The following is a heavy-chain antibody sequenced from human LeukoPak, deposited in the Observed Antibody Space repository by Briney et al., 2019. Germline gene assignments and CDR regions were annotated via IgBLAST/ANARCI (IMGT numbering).Heavy chain of an antibody. V-gene: IGHV3-74*01. CDR3: ARDAVEWYIFDY. CDR2: TNRDGSST. CDR1: GFTFSSYW. Sequence: GGSLRLSCAASGFTFSSYWMHWVRQAPGKGPVWVARTNRDGSSTAYADSVKGRFTISKDNAKNTLYLLMNSLRAEDTAVYYCARDAVEWYIFDYWGQGTLVTVSS. D-gene: IGHD3-3*01. J-gene: IGHJ4*02.